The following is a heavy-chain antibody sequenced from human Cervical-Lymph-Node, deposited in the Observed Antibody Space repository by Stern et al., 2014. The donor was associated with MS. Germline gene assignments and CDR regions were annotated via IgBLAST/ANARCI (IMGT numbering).Heavy chain of an antibody. CDR3: SRSGIYCSGDTCYSLEFDI. CDR2: IRRQADSGIE. D-gene: IGHD2-15*01. J-gene: IGHJ3*02. V-gene: IGHV3-49*05. CDR1: GFTFGDYA. Sequence: EVQLVESGGGLVKPGRSLRLSCTASGFTFGDYALSWFRQVPGKGLEYIASIRRQADSGIEEYADSVKGRFSISRDDSKSSAYLQMNSLKTEDSATYYCSRSGIYCSGDTCYSLEFDIWGQGTLVTVSS.